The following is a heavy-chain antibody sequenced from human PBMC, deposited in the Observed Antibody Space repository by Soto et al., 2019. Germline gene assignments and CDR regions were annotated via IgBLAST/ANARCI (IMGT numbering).Heavy chain of an antibody. CDR3: ASRNDFWSGYFDPNWFDP. CDR2: ISSSSSTI. CDR1: GFTFRGYS. J-gene: IGHJ5*02. Sequence: PGGSLRLSCAASGFTFRGYSMYRVRQAPGQGLEWVSYISSSSSTIYYADSVKGRFTISRDNAKNSLYLQMNSLRAEDTAVYYCASRNDFWSGYFDPNWFDPWGQGTLVTVSS. V-gene: IGHV3-48*01. D-gene: IGHD3-3*01.